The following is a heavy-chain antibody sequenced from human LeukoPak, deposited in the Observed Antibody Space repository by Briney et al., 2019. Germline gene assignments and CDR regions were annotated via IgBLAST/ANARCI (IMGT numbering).Heavy chain of an antibody. J-gene: IGHJ4*02. D-gene: IGHD3-3*01. CDR1: GYTFTGYY. V-gene: IGHV1-2*02. CDR2: INPNSGGT. Sequence: ASVKVSCKASGYTFTGYYMHWVRQAPGQGLEWMGWINPNSGGTNYAQKFQGRVTMTRDTSISTAYMELSRLRSDDTAVYYCARYSPPSTITISLAFDYWGQGTLVTVSS. CDR3: ARYSPPSTITISLAFDY.